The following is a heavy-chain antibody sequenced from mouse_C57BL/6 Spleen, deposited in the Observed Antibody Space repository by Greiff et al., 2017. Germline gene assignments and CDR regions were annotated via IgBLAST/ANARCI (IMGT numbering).Heavy chain of an antibody. J-gene: IGHJ2*01. CDR1: GFTFSDYY. CDR3: AREEYYFDY. V-gene: IGHV5-16*01. CDR2: INYDGSST. Sequence: EVQLVESEGGLVQPGSSMKLSCTASGFTFSDYYMAWVRQVPEKGLEWVANINYDGSSTYYLDSLKSRFIISRDNAKNILYLQMSSLKSEDTATYYCAREEYYFDYWGQGTTLTVSS.